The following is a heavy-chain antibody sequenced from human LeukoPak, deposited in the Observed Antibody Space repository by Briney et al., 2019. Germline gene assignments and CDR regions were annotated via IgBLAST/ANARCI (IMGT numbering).Heavy chain of an antibody. CDR1: GGSISSSSYY. J-gene: IGHJ4*02. V-gene: IGHV4-39*07. CDR3: ARDLAGTISG. D-gene: IGHD5-12*01. Sequence: PSETLSLTCTVSGGSISSSSYYWGWIRQPPGKGLEWIGSIYYSGSTYYNPSLKSRVTISVDTSKNQFSLKLSSVTVADTAVYYCARDLAGTISGWGQGTLVTVSS. CDR2: IYYSGST.